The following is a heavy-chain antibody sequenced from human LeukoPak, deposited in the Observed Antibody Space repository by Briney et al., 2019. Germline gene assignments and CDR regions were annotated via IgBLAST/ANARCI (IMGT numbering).Heavy chain of an antibody. V-gene: IGHV4-39*01. J-gene: IGHJ4*02. CDR3: ARLPETWITLIGVETPPV. CDR1: GGSISSRSYY. CDR2: IFYSGST. Sequence: SETLSLTCTVSGGSISSRSYYWGWIRQSPGKGLEWIGSIFYSGSTYYNPSLKSRVTISVDTSNNQFSLKLTSVNAADTAVYYCARLPETWITLIGVETPPVWGQGTLVTVSS. D-gene: IGHD3-22*01.